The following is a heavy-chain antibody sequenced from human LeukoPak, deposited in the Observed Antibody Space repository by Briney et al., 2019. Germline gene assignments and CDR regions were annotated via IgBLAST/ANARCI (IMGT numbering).Heavy chain of an antibody. CDR3: RMSRWGYKHYDDY. CDR1: GYTFTGYY. CDR2: INPNSGGT. Sequence: ASVKVSCKASGYTFTGYYMHWVRQAPGQGLEWMGWINPNSGGTNYAEKFQGRVTMTRDTSISTAYMELSRLRSDDTAVYFCRMSRWGYKHYDDYWGQGTLVTVSS. V-gene: IGHV1-2*02. D-gene: IGHD1-1*01. J-gene: IGHJ4*02.